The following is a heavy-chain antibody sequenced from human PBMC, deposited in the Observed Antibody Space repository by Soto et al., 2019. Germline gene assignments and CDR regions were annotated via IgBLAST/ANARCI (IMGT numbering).Heavy chain of an antibody. CDR3: AKYRRTDAEGYRLVF. J-gene: IGHJ4*02. CDR1: GASINNYY. CDR2: VYYTGSTST. D-gene: IGHD5-12*01. V-gene: IGHV4-59*01. Sequence: PSETLSLTCSVSGASINNYYWSWIRQPPGKGLEWIGFVYYTGSTSTKYNPSLQSRVAMSVDSSKNQFSLKLTSMTAADTAIYYCAKYRRTDAEGYRLVFWGPGPLVPVSS.